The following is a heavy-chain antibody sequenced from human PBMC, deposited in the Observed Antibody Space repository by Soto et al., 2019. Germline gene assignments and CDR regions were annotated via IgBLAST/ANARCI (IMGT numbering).Heavy chain of an antibody. Sequence: PGGSLRLSCAASGFTFSRYSMNWVRQAPGKGLEWVASIDSYSNFIYYADSVKGRFTISRDNARNSLSLQMNSLRAEDTAVYYCAGPITMIVVVPVLYGMDVWGQGTTVTVSS. V-gene: IGHV3-21*01. D-gene: IGHD3-22*01. CDR3: AGPITMIVVVPVLYGMDV. CDR2: IDSYSNFI. J-gene: IGHJ6*02. CDR1: GFTFSRYS.